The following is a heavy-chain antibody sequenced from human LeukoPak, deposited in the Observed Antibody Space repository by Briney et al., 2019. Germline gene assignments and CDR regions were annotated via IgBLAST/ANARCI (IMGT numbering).Heavy chain of an antibody. D-gene: IGHD1-26*01. J-gene: IGHJ4*02. Sequence: ASVKVSCKASGGTFSSYAISWVRQAPGQGLEWMGGIIPIFGTANYAQKFQGRVTITADESMSTAYMELSSLRSEDTAVYYCARADGGSYLFDYWGQGTLVTVSS. CDR1: GGTFSSYA. V-gene: IGHV1-69*13. CDR2: IIPIFGTA. CDR3: ARADGGSYLFDY.